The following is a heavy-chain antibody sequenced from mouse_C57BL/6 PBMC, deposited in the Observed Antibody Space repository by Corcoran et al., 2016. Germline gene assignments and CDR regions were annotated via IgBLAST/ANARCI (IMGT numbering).Heavy chain of an antibody. CDR3: ARRDYYGSSCFDY. CDR1: GYTFTNYG. V-gene: IGHV9-3*01. D-gene: IGHD1-1*01. Sequence: QIQLVQSGPELKKPGETVKISCKASGYTFTNYGMSWVKQAPGKGLKWMGWINTYSGVPTYADDFKGRFAFSLETSANTAYLQINNLKNEDTATYFCARRDYYGSSCFDYWGQGTTLTVSS. CDR2: INTYSGVP. J-gene: IGHJ2*01.